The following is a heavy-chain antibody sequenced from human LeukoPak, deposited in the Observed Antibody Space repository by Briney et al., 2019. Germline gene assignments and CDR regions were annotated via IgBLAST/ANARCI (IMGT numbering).Heavy chain of an antibody. CDR3: ARSKALDYDFWSGERYYFDC. CDR1: GYSFTSYW. Sequence: GESLKISCKGSGYSFTSYWIGWVRQMPGKGLEWMGIIYPGDSDTRYSPSFQGQVTISADKSISTAYLQWSSLKASDTAMYYCARSKALDYDFWSGERYYFDCWGQGTLVTVSS. CDR2: IYPGDSDT. V-gene: IGHV5-51*01. D-gene: IGHD3-3*01. J-gene: IGHJ4*02.